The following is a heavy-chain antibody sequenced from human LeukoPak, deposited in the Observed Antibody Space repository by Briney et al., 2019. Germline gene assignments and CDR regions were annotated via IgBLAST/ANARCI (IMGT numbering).Heavy chain of an antibody. Sequence: SETLSLTCAVSGDSISNYYWSWIRQPPGKGLEWIGYIYTSGSTNYNPSLKSRVTISVDTSKNQFSLKLSSVTAADTAVYYCARHRTYYYDSSGYYFFDYWGQGTLVTVSS. CDR1: GDSISNYY. CDR3: ARHRTYYYDSSGYYFFDY. CDR2: IYTSGST. D-gene: IGHD3-22*01. V-gene: IGHV4-4*09. J-gene: IGHJ4*02.